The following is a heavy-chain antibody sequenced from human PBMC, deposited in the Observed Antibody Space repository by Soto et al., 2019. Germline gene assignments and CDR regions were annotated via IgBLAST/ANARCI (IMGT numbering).Heavy chain of an antibody. J-gene: IGHJ6*02. V-gene: IGHV3-30-3*01. CDR2: ISYDGSNK. D-gene: IGHD6-13*01. Sequence: QVQLVESGGGVVQPGRSLRLSCAASGFTFSSYAMHWVRQAPGKGLEWVAVISYDGSNKYYADSVKGRFTISRDNSKNTLYLQMYSLRAEATAVYYCARDLGAGRRGNYYDGMDVWGQGTTVTVSS. CDR1: GFTFSSYA. CDR3: ARDLGAGRRGNYYDGMDV.